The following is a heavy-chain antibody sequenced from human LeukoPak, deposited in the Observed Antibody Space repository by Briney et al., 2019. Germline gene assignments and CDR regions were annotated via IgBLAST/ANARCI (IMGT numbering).Heavy chain of an antibody. D-gene: IGHD3-16*01. V-gene: IGHV4-39*01. CDR2: IYYSGST. J-gene: IGHJ4*02. CDR3: ARGRLGADYFDY. CDR1: GGSISSSSYY. Sequence: RASETLSLTCTVSGGSISSSSYYWGWIRQPPGKGLEWIGTIYYSGSTYYNPSLKSRVTISVDTSKNQFSLKLSSVTAADTAVYYCARGRLGADYFDYWGQGTLVTVSS.